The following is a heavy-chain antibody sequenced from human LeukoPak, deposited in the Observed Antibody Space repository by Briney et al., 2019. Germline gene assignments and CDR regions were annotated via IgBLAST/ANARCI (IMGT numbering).Heavy chain of an antibody. CDR1: GASISSSTFF. CDR2: IYYSGST. J-gene: IGHJ2*01. Sequence: SETLSLTCTVSGASISSSTFFWGWIRQPPGRGLEWIGGIYYSGSTYYNPSLKSRVTISVDTSKNQFSLKLSSVTAADTAVYYCARASQVVTRSNQNWYFDLWGRGTLVTVSS. D-gene: IGHD4-23*01. CDR3: ARASQVVTRSNQNWYFDL. V-gene: IGHV4-39*07.